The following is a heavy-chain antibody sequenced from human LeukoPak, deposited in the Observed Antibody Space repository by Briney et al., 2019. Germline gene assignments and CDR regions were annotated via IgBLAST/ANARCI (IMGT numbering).Heavy chain of an antibody. Sequence: GGSLRLSCAASGFTFSSCAMHRVRQAPGKGLEWVAVISYDGSNKYYADSVKGRFTISRDNAKNSLYLQMNSLRAEDTAVYYCARDLERDYYDSSGYFDYWGQGTLATVSS. CDR2: ISYDGSNK. CDR1: GFTFSSCA. V-gene: IGHV3-30-3*01. D-gene: IGHD3-22*01. J-gene: IGHJ4*02. CDR3: ARDLERDYYDSSGYFDY.